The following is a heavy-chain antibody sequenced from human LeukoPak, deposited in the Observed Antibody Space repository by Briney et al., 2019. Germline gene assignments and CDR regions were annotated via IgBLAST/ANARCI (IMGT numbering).Heavy chain of an antibody. D-gene: IGHD3-10*01. CDR1: GGSVSSGTYY. CDR2: IYYSGST. Sequence: SETLSLTCTVSGGSVSSGTYYWSWIRLPPGEGLEWIGYIYYSGSTNYNPSLKSRVTISVDTSKNQFSLKLSSVTAADTAVYYCARVEWFGELSPFDIWGQGTIVTVSS. J-gene: IGHJ3*02. CDR3: ARVEWFGELSPFDI. V-gene: IGHV4-61*01.